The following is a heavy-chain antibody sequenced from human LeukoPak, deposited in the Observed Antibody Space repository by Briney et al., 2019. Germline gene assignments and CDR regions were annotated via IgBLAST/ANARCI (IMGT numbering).Heavy chain of an antibody. CDR1: GGPISSYY. CDR2: IFATGST. Sequence: PSETLSLTCTVSGGPISSYYWSWIRQPAGKGLEWIGRIFATGSTNYNPSLKSRVTMSVDTSKNQFSLKLNSVTAADTAVYYCAREPDHWGQGTLVTVSS. V-gene: IGHV4-4*07. J-gene: IGHJ4*02. CDR3: AREPDH.